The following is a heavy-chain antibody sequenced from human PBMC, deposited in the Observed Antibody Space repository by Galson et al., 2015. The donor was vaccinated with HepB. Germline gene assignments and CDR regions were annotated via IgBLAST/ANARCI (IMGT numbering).Heavy chain of an antibody. CDR1: GFTFSGST. V-gene: IGHV3-73*01. CDR2: VRIKANNYAT. Sequence: SLRLSCAASGFTFSGSTMHWVRQASGKGLEWVGRVRIKANNYATDYAASVKGRFIISRDDSKNTAYLQMNSLKTEDTAVYYCTRRYCSGNDCYSDYWGQGTLVTVSS. J-gene: IGHJ4*02. D-gene: IGHD3-22*01. CDR3: TRRYCSGNDCYSDY.